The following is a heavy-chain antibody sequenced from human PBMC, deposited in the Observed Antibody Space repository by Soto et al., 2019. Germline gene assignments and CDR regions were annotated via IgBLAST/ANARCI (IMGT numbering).Heavy chain of an antibody. D-gene: IGHD2-2*01. V-gene: IGHV4-30-2*01. CDR2: IYHSGST. J-gene: IGHJ5*02. CDR1: GGSISSGGYS. Sequence: SETLSLTCAVSGGSISSGGYSWSLIRQPPGKGLEWIGYIYHSGSTYYNSSLKSRVTISVDRSKNQFSLKLSSVTAADTAVYYCARVPTPWGQGTLVTVSS. CDR3: ARVPTP.